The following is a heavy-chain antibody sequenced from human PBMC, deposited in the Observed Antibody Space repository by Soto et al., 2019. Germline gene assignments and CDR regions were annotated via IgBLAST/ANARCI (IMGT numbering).Heavy chain of an antibody. CDR3: ARGGRGGYSYGYYYYGMDV. V-gene: IGHV1-69*13. Sequence: SVKVSCKASGGTFSSYAISWVRQAPGQGLEWMGGIIPIFATAEYAQKFQGRVTITADESTSTAYMELSSLRSKDTAVYYCARGGRGGYSYGYYYYGMDVWGEGTTETTSS. CDR2: IIPIFATA. J-gene: IGHJ6*04. D-gene: IGHD5-18*01. CDR1: GGTFSSYA.